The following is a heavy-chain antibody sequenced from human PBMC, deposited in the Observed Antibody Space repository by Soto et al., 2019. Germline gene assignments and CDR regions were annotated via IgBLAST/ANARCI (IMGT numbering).Heavy chain of an antibody. CDR3: SRSLDS. CDR2: INPDGNEK. CDR1: GFTFSNFW. V-gene: IGHV3-7*01. Sequence: WGSLRLSCAASGFTFSNFWMDWVRQAPGKGLEWVANINPDGNEKRYVDSVKGRFTISRDNAKNSLYLQMSSLTAEDSALYYCSRSLDSWGQGTRVTASS. J-gene: IGHJ4*02.